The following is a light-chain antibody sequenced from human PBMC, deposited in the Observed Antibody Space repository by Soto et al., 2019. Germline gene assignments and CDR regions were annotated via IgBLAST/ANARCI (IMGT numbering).Light chain of an antibody. V-gene: IGKV3-15*01. CDR2: GAS. CDR3: QQYNNWPTT. CDR1: QSVRGD. Sequence: DIVMTQSPATLSVSPGERATLSCRAGQSVRGDIAWYQQRRGQAPRLLIYGASTRATGIPARFSGSGSGTEFTLTISSLQSEDFAVYSCQQYNNWPTTFGQGTKVEI. J-gene: IGKJ1*01.